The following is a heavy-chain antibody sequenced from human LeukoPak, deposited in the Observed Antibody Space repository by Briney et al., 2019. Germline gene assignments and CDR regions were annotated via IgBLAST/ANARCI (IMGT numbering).Heavy chain of an antibody. Sequence: SETLSLTCTVSGGSISSSSYYWGWIRQPPGKGLEWIGSIYYSGSTYYNPSLKSRVTISVDTSKNQFSLKLSSVTAADTAVYYCAGPWIQLYMDVWGKGTTVTVSS. D-gene: IGHD5-18*01. CDR2: IYYSGST. CDR1: GGSISSSSYY. CDR3: AGPWIQLYMDV. J-gene: IGHJ6*03. V-gene: IGHV4-39*07.